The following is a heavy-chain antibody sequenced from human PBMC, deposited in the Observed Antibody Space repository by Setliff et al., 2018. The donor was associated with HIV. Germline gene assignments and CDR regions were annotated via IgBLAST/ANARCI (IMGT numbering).Heavy chain of an antibody. CDR3: ARDRMPVASWVPDK. J-gene: IGHJ4*02. Sequence: NPSETLSLTCTVSDDSISSNYWSWIRQSAGKGLEWVGRIYTGGRTNYNPSLKGRVTMSVDTSKNHFSLNLSSVTAADTAVYYWARDRMPVASWVPDKWGQGTLVTVSS. V-gene: IGHV4-4*07. CDR2: IYTGGRT. D-gene: IGHD6-19*01. CDR1: DDSISSNY.